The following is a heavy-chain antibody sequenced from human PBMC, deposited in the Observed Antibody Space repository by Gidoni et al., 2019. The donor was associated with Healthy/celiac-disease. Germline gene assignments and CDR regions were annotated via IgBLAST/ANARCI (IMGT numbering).Heavy chain of an antibody. CDR1: GGSFSGYY. Sequence: QVQLQQWGAGLLKPSETLSLTCAVYGGSFSGYYWSWIRQPPGKGLEWIGEINHSGSTNYNPSLKSRVTISVDTSKNQFSLKLSSVTAADTAVYYCARTANHGDYVRNLDYWGQGTLVTVSS. D-gene: IGHD4-17*01. J-gene: IGHJ4*02. V-gene: IGHV4-34*01. CDR2: INHSGST. CDR3: ARTANHGDYVRNLDY.